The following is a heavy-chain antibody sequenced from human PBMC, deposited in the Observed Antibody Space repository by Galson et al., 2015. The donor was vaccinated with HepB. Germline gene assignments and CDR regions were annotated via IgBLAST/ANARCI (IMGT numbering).Heavy chain of an antibody. D-gene: IGHD6-6*01. Sequence: SLRLSCAASGFTFSSYGMHWVRQAPGKGLEWVAVISYDGSNKYYADSVKGRFTISRDNSKNTLYLQMNSLRAEDTAVYYCAKGYSSSSPFDYWGQGTLVTVSS. J-gene: IGHJ4*02. CDR2: ISYDGSNK. CDR3: AKGYSSSSPFDY. CDR1: GFTFSSYG. V-gene: IGHV3-30*18.